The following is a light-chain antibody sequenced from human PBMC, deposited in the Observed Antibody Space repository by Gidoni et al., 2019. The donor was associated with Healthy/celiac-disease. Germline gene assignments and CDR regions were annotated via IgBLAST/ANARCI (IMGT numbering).Light chain of an antibody. Sequence: QSPSSLSASVGDRVTITCRASQSISSYLHRYQQKPGKAPKLLISSASSLQRGVPSRFSGSGSGTDFTLTISSLQPEDVAAYYCQQSYSTSSTFGPGTKVDIK. J-gene: IGKJ3*01. V-gene: IGKV1-39*01. CDR2: SAS. CDR3: QQSYSTSST. CDR1: QSISSY.